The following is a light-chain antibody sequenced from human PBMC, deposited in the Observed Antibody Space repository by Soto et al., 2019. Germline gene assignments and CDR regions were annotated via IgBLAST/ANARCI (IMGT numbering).Light chain of an antibody. Sequence: EIVLTQSPATLSLSPGERATLSCRASQSVSSYLAWYQQKPGQAPRLLIYDASNRATGIPARFSGSGSGTDFTLTISSLEPEDFAVSFCQQHSNWPPVTFGQGTRLEIK. CDR1: QSVSSY. CDR3: QQHSNWPPVT. CDR2: DAS. V-gene: IGKV3-11*01. J-gene: IGKJ5*01.